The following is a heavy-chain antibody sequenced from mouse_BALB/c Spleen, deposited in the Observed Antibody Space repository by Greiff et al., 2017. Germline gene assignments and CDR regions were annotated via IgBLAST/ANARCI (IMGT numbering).Heavy chain of an antibody. J-gene: IGHJ2*01. CDR2: ISSGGSYT. D-gene: IGHD4-1*01. CDR1: GFTFSSYG. V-gene: IGHV5-6*01. Sequence: EVKLVESGGDLVKPGGSLKLSCAASGFTFSSYGMSWVRQTPDKRLEWVATISSGGSYTYYPDSVKGRFTISRDNAKNTLYLQMSSLKSEDTAMYYCARHRTGTLDYWGQGTTLTVSS. CDR3: ARHRTGTLDY.